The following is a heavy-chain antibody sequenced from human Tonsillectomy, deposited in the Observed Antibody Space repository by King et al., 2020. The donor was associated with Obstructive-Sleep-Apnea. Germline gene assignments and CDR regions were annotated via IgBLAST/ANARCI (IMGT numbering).Heavy chain of an antibody. J-gene: IGHJ4*02. CDR3: ARGAQRGIVVLLATYDY. Sequence: HVQLQQWGAGLLKPSETLSLTCVVYGGPFSDHSWSWIRQPPGKGLEWIGEVNQIGGTNYNPSLKSRVTISVDMSKNQFSLKVSSVTAADTAVYYCARGAQRGIVVLLATYDYWGQGTLVTVSS. CDR2: VNQIGGT. CDR1: GGPFSDHS. D-gene: IGHD2/OR15-2a*01. V-gene: IGHV4-34*01.